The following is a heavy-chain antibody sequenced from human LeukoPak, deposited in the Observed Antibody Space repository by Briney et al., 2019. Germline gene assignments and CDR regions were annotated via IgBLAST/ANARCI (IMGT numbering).Heavy chain of an antibody. CDR2: INPNSGGT. CDR3: ARSYYYDSSGYYGFDY. J-gene: IGHJ4*02. D-gene: IGHD3-22*01. Sequence: ASVKVSCKASGYTFTGYYMHWVRQAPGQGLEWMGLINPNSGGTNYAQKFQGRVTMTRDTSISTAYMELSRLRSEDTAVYYCARSYYYDSSGYYGFDYWGQGTLVTVSS. V-gene: IGHV1-2*02. CDR1: GYTFTGYY.